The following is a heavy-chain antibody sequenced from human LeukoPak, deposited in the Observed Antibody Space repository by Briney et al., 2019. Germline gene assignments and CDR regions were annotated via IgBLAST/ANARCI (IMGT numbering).Heavy chain of an antibody. D-gene: IGHD5-18*01. V-gene: IGHV4-59*01. Sequence: SETLSLTCTASGGSISSYYWSWIRQPPGKGLEWIGNINYSGSTNYNPSLKSRVTISVDTSKNQFSLKLSSVTAADTAVYYCARGLTAMVLPFDYWGQGTLVTVSS. CDR1: GGSISSYY. CDR3: ARGLTAMVLPFDY. J-gene: IGHJ4*02. CDR2: INYSGST.